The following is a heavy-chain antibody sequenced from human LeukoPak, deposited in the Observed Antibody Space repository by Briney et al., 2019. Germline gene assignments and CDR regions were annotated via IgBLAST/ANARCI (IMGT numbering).Heavy chain of an antibody. CDR2: ISYDGSNK. D-gene: IGHD6-13*01. CDR1: GFTFSSYG. J-gene: IGHJ4*02. Sequence: GGSLRLSCAASGFTFSSYGMHWVRQAPGKGLEWVAVISYDGSNKYYADSVKGRFTISRDNSKNTLYLQMNSLRAEDTAVYYCARGPLIAAAGTWWGQGTLVTVSS. V-gene: IGHV3-30*03. CDR3: ARGPLIAAAGTW.